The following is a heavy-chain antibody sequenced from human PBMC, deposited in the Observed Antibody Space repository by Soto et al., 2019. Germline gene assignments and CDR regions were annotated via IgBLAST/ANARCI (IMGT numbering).Heavy chain of an antibody. D-gene: IGHD1-7*01. J-gene: IGHJ6*02. CDR2: ISAYNGNT. CDR3: ARGRTGTTWYYYGMDV. V-gene: IGHV1-18*01. Sequence: QVQLVQSGAEVKKPGASVKVSCKASGYTFTSYGISWVRQAPGQGLEWMGWISAYNGNTKYAQKLQGRVTMTTDTSTSTAYMELRSLISDDTAVYYCARGRTGTTWYYYGMDVWGQGTTVTVSS. CDR1: GYTFTSYG.